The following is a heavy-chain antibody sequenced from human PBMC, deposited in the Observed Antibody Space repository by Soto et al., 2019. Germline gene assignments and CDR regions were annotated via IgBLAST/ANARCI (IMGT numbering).Heavy chain of an antibody. D-gene: IGHD3-10*01. CDR3: ARVPLHLHGSGSSYLDY. CDR1: GGAIRSGGYY. V-gene: IGHV4-31*03. J-gene: IGHJ4*02. Sequence: PSETLSLTGTVSGGAIRSGGYYWSWISQHPGNGLEWIGYIYYSGSTYYNPSLKSRVTISVDTSKNQFSLKLSSVTAADTAVYYCARVPLHLHGSGSSYLDYWGQGPLVTVSS. CDR2: IYYSGST.